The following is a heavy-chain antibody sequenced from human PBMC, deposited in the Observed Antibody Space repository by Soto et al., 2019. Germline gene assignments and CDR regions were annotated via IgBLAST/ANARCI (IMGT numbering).Heavy chain of an antibody. CDR1: GRKCSNYG. V-gene: IGHV3-48*02. CDR2: ITSSSDTI. CDR3: PTVVVGRATCSSYW. J-gene: IGHJ2*01. Sequence: VGSMRLSWATSGRKCSNYGRRWGRQAEGKGLEWVAYITSSSDTIYYSDSVKGRFTISKDNGKNSLFLQMNSLRDEDTDAYSDPTVVVGRATCSSYW. D-gene: IGHD2-21*01.